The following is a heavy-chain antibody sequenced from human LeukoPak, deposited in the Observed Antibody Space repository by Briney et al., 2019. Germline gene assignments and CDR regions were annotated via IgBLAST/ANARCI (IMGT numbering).Heavy chain of an antibody. CDR1: GGSISSGGYY. J-gene: IGHJ5*02. V-gene: IGHV4-31*03. D-gene: IGHD3-3*01. CDR3: ARGGLRFLEWLPYWFDP. CDR2: IYYSGST. Sequence: SQTLSLTCTVSGGSISSGGYYWSWIRQHPGKGLEWIGYIYYSGSTYYNPSLKSRVTISVDTSKNQFSLKLSSVTAADTAVYYCARGGLRFLEWLPYWFDPWGQGTLVTVSS.